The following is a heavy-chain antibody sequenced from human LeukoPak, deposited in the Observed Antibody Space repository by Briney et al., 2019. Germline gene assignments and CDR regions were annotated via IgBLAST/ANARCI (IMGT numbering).Heavy chain of an antibody. CDR1: GGSFSGYY. V-gene: IGHV4-34*01. D-gene: IGHD3-10*01. J-gene: IGHJ4*02. CDR2: INHSGST. CDR3: ARSGDLGY. Sequence: SETLSLTCAVYGGSFSGYYWSWIRQPPGKGLEWIGEINHSGSTNYNPSLKSRVTISVDTSKNQFSLKLSSVTAADTAVYYCARSGDLGYWGQGTLVTVSS.